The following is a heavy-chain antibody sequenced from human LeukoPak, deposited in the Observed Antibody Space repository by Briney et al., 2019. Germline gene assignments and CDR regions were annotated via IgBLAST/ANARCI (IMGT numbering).Heavy chain of an antibody. D-gene: IGHD2-15*01. CDR2: ISSSGSTI. V-gene: IGHV3-48*03. CDR3: ARDSAVYCSGGSCYSPHFDY. J-gene: IGHJ4*02. CDR1: GFTFSSYE. Sequence: GGSLRLSCAASGFTFSSYEMNWVRQAPGKGLEGVSYISSSGSTIYYADSVKGRFTISRDNAKNSLYLQMNSLRAEDTAVYYCARDSAVYCSGGSCYSPHFDYWGQGTLVTVSS.